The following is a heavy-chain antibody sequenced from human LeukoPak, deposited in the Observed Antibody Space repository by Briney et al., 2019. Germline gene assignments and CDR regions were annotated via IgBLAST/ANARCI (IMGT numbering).Heavy chain of an antibody. D-gene: IGHD5-18*01. CDR2: ISYDGSNK. CDR3: AREGTDTAMVLLFDC. J-gene: IGHJ4*02. Sequence: GSLRLSCAASGFTFSSYAMHWVRQAPGKGLEWVAVISYDGSNKYYADSVKGRFTISRDNSKNTLYLQMNSLRAEDTAFYYCAREGTDTAMVLLFDCWGQGTLVTVSS. CDR1: GFTFSSYA. V-gene: IGHV3-30*04.